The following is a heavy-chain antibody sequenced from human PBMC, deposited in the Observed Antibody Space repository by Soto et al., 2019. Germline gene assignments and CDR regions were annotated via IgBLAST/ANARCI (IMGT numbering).Heavy chain of an antibody. V-gene: IGHV3-23*01. D-gene: IGHD3-3*01. CDR3: AKDGLTYYDFWSGPSSHPYGMDV. CDR1: GFTFISYA. J-gene: IGHJ6*02. CDR2: ISGSGGST. Sequence: GWSLRLACAASGFTFISYAMSWVRQAPGKGLEWVSAISGSGGSTYYADSVKGRFTISRDNSKNTLYLQMNSLRAEDTAVYYCAKDGLTYYDFWSGPSSHPYGMDVWGQGTTVTVSS.